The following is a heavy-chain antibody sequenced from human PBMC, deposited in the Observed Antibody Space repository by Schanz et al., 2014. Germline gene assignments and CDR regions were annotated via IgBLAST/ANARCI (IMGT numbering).Heavy chain of an antibody. CDR2: ISDSGGDT. J-gene: IGHJ4*02. Sequence: TASGFTFSSYAMSWVRQAPGKGLDWVSAISDSGGDTYYADSVKGRFTISRDNSKNTLYLQMNSLRAEDTAVYYCAKGQLLSYYFDYWGQGTLVTVSS. D-gene: IGHD2-21*01. CDR3: AKGQLLSYYFDY. CDR1: GFTFSSYA. V-gene: IGHV3-23*01.